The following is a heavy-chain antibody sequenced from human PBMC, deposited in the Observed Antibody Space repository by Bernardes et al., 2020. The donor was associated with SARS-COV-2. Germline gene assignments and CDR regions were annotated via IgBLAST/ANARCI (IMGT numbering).Heavy chain of an antibody. CDR2: ISTTSSHT. J-gene: IGHJ6*02. Sequence: GSLRLSCAASGFTFSDYYMTWIRQAPGKGLEWISYISTTSSHTNYAESVKGRFTISRDNAKKSLYLQMNSLRAEDTAVYYCAREPDRVVEPADYGLDAWGQGTTVTVSS. CDR3: AREPDRVVEPADYGLDA. D-gene: IGHD2-2*01. V-gene: IGHV3-11*06. CDR1: GFTFSDYY.